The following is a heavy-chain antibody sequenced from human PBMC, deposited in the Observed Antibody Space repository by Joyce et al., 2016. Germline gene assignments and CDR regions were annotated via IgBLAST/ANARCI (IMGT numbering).Heavy chain of an antibody. V-gene: IGHV3-53*01. CDR3: ARERYSYGYFES. CDR1: GFTVSSNY. J-gene: IGHJ4*02. Sequence: EVQLVESGGGLSQPGGSLRLACVASGFTVSSNYMTWVRQAPGKVLHLVSTIYSGGHTFYADSVQGRFTISRDNSKNTLFLQMNSLRADDTAMYYCARERYSYGYFESWGQGTLVTVSS. CDR2: IYSGGHT. D-gene: IGHD5-18*01.